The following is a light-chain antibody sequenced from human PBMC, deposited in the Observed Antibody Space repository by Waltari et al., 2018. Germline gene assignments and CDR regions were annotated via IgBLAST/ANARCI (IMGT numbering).Light chain of an antibody. CDR1: LGISVY. J-gene: IGKJ5*01. V-gene: IGKV1-16*01. Sequence: DIQMTQSPSSLSASVGDRVTITCRGSLGISVYLAWFRQKPGKAPESLIYAASSLESGVSSRFCGSGSGTDFSLTISSLQPEDSATYDCQQYNGYPLAFGQGTRLEIK. CDR3: QQYNGYPLA. CDR2: AAS.